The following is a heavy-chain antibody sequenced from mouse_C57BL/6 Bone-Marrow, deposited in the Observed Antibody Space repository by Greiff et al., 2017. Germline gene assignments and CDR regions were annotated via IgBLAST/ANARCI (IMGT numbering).Heavy chain of an antibody. CDR3: ARLGWRSTRAY. V-gene: IGHV1-72*01. Sequence: QVQLQQPGPELVKPWPSVSLSCTASGFTLTSYWVHWVKQRPGRGLEWLGRIDPNSGGTKYNEKFKSHATLTVEKPTSTAYMQLSSLTSEDAAVYYCARLGWRSTRAYWGQGTLVTVSA. J-gene: IGHJ3*01. D-gene: IGHD5-1*01. CDR1: GFTLTSYW. CDR2: IDPNSGGT.